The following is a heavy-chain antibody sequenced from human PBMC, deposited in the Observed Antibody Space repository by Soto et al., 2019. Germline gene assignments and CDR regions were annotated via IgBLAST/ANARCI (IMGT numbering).Heavy chain of an antibody. CDR3: ARDGSLGYFDY. CDR2: IWYDGSNK. J-gene: IGHJ4*02. D-gene: IGHD7-27*01. V-gene: IGHV3-33*01. Sequence: GSLRLSCAASGFTFSSYGMHWVRQAPGKGLEWVAVIWYDGSNKYYADSVKGRFTISRDNSKNTLYLQMNSLRAEDTAVYYCARDGSLGYFDYWGQGTLVTVSS. CDR1: GFTFSSYG.